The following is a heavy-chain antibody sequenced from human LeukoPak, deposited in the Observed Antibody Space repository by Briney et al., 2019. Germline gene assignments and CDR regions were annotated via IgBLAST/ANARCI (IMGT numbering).Heavy chain of an antibody. CDR1: GYIFTSYD. CDR3: ARGRGNWGPRLFDY. D-gene: IGHD7-27*01. Sequence: ASVKVSCKASGYIFTSYDINWVRQATGQGLEWMGWMNPNSGNTGYAQKFQGRVTMTRNTSISTAYMELSSLRSEDTAVYYCARGRGNWGPRLFDYWGQGTLVTVSS. CDR2: MNPNSGNT. J-gene: IGHJ4*02. V-gene: IGHV1-8*01.